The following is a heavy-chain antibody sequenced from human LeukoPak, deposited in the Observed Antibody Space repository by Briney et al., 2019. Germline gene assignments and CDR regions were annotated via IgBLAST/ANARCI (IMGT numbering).Heavy chain of an antibody. CDR3: ARAPVWYYYYMDV. Sequence: SETLSLTCTVSGGSISNSTYYWGWIRQPPGKGLESIGSIYYSGGTYYHPSLKSQVTISVDTSKNQFSLKLSSVTAADTAVYYCARAPVWYYYYMDVWGKGTTVTVSS. D-gene: IGHD2-8*01. V-gene: IGHV4-39*07. J-gene: IGHJ6*03. CDR1: GGSISNSTYY. CDR2: IYYSGGT.